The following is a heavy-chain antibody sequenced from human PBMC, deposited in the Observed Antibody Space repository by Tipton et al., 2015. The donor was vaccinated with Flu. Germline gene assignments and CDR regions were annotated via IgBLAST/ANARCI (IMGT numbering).Heavy chain of an antibody. V-gene: IGHV4-39*01. Sequence: TLSLTCTVSGGSISSSSYYWGWIRQPPGKGLEWIGSIYYSGSTYYNPSLKSRVTISVDTSKNQFSLKLSSVTAADTAVYYCAGGFVYDSSGYCAFDIWGQGTMVTVSS. CDR1: GGSISSSSYY. CDR2: IYYSGST. CDR3: AGGFVYDSSGYCAFDI. D-gene: IGHD3-22*01. J-gene: IGHJ3*02.